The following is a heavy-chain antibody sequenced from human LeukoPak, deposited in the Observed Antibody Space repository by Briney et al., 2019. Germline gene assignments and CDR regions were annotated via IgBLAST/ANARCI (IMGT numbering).Heavy chain of an antibody. CDR1: GGSISSYY. CDR2: IYHSGNT. D-gene: IGHD6-19*01. CDR3: ARHFGLYSSGSYYFDY. J-gene: IGHJ4*02. Sequence: SETLSLTCTVSGGSISSYYWSWIRQPPWKGLEWIGYIYHSGNTYYNPSLKSRVTISVDTSKNQFSLNLSSATAADTAVYYCARHFGLYSSGSYYFDYWGQGTLVTVSS. V-gene: IGHV4-59*08.